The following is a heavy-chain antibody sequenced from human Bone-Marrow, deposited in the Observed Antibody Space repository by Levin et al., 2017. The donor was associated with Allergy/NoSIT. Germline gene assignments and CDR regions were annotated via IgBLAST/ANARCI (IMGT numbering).Heavy chain of an antibody. Sequence: GGSLRLSCAASGFNFATYGMNWVRQAPGKGLEWVSSISGTGRHIYLADSLKGRFTISRDNAKNSLSLQMNNLRVEDTAVFYCAKDEGPFSSSFAFDCWGQGALVTVSS. J-gene: IGHJ4*02. D-gene: IGHD2-2*01. V-gene: IGHV3-21*01. CDR2: ISGTGRHI. CDR1: GFNFATYG. CDR3: AKDEGPFSSSFAFDC.